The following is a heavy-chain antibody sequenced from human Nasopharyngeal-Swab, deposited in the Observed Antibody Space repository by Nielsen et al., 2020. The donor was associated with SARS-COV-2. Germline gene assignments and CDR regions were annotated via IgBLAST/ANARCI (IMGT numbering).Heavy chain of an antibody. Sequence: ASVKVSCKASGYTFISYYMHWVRQAPGQGLEWMGIINPSGGSTSYAQKFQGRVTMTRDTSTSTVYMELSSLRSEDTAVYYCARDPMVRIRVYYYGMDVWGQGTTVTVSS. D-gene: IGHD3-10*01. J-gene: IGHJ6*02. CDR2: INPSGGST. CDR1: GYTFISYY. V-gene: IGHV1-46*01. CDR3: ARDPMVRIRVYYYGMDV.